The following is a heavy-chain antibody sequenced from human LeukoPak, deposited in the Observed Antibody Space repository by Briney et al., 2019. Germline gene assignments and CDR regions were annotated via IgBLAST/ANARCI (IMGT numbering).Heavy chain of an antibody. V-gene: IGHV1-18*01. CDR3: ASSDCTNGVCTIHGAFDI. D-gene: IGHD2-8*01. Sequence: ASVKVSCKASGYTFRSYGISWVRKAPGQGLEWMGWISAYNGNTNYAQKLQGRVTMTTDTSTSTAYMELRSLRSDDTAVYYCASSDCTNGVCTIHGAFDIWGQGTMVTVSS. J-gene: IGHJ3*02. CDR1: GYTFRSYG. CDR2: ISAYNGNT.